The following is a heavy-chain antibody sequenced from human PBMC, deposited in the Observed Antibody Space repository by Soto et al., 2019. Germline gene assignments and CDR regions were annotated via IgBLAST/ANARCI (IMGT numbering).Heavy chain of an antibody. V-gene: IGHV3-74*01. CDR1: GFTFSDYW. CDR3: VRSMTTLTIGWLDP. J-gene: IGHJ5*02. CDR2: INGDGSNA. D-gene: IGHD4-17*01. Sequence: GGSLRLSCAASGFTFSDYWMHWVRQVPGKGLVWLSRINGDGSNANYADYVRGRFTISRDNDNNTLNLQMNSLRAEDTAVYYCVRSMTTLTIGWLDPWGQGTQVTV.